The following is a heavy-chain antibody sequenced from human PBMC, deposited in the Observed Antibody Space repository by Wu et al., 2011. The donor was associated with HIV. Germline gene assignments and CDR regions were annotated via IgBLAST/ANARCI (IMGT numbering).Heavy chain of an antibody. CDR1: GYTFTDHY. CDR2: FNPNTGVT. V-gene: IGHV1-2*02. J-gene: IGHJ6*02. D-gene: IGHD5-24*01. Sequence: QVQLVQSGAEMKKAGASVKVSCNASGYTFTDHYIHWVRQAPGQGLEWMGWFNPNTGVTNYAQNFQGRVTLTGDTSIRTAYMDLASLRFDDMAIYYCARLLDSVTQNYNRVDVWGQGTTVTVSS. CDR3: ARLLDSVTQNYNRVDV.